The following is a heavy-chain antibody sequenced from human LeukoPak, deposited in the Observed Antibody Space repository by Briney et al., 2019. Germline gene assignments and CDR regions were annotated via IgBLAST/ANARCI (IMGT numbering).Heavy chain of an antibody. CDR3: AREDVVLVDAVRYYYYGMDV. V-gene: IGHV1-69*05. CDR2: IIPIFGTA. Sequence: SVKVSCKASGGTFSSYAISWVRQAPGQGLEWMGGIIPIFGTANYAQKFQGRVTITTDESTSTAYMELSSLRSEDTAVYYCAREDVVLVDAVRYYYYGMDVWGQGTTVTVSS. CDR1: GGTFSSYA. J-gene: IGHJ6*02. D-gene: IGHD2-8*01.